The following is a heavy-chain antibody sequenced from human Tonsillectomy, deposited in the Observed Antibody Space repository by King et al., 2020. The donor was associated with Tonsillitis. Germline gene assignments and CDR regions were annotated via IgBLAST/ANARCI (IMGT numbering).Heavy chain of an antibody. J-gene: IGHJ3*02. V-gene: IGHV3-66*01. CDR2: IDNGGST. CDR1: GFIVSNNY. CDR3: ARVLDGFDI. Sequence: EVQLVESGGGLVQPGGSLRLSCPASGFIVSNNYMNWVRQAPGKGLEWVSVIDNGGSTYYADSVKGRFTISRDNSENTLDLQMNSLRVEDTAVYYCARVLDGFDIWGQGTMVTVSS.